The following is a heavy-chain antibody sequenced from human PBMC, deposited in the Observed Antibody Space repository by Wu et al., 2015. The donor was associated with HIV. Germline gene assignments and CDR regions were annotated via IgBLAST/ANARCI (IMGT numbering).Heavy chain of an antibody. Sequence: QVQLVQSGAEVKKPGASVRVSCKTSGYIFTGYFMHWVRQAPGQGLEWMGWINPGSGDTSYSQKLQSRVTMTRDTSISTVYMELSRLRFDDSAVYYCARDPQEVSGWYTHWGQGTLVTVSS. V-gene: IGHV1-2*02. J-gene: IGHJ4*02. CDR3: ARDPQEVSGWYTH. CDR2: INPGSGDT. CDR1: GYIFTGYF. D-gene: IGHD6-19*01.